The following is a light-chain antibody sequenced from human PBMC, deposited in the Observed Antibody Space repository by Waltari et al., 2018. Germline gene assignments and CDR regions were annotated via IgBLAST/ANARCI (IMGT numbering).Light chain of an antibody. V-gene: IGLV2-11*01. Sequence: QSALTQPRSVSGSPGQSVTISCTGTTSDVGGYHYVSWFHQHPGKAPKLIIYDVSERPSGVPDRFSGSKSDNTASLTISELQAEDEADYYCCSYAGSYTYVFGSGTKVTVL. CDR2: DVS. CDR3: CSYAGSYTYV. CDR1: TSDVGGYHY. J-gene: IGLJ1*01.